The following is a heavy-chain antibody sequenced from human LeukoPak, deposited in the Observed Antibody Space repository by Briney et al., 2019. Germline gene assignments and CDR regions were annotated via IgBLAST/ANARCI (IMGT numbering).Heavy chain of an antibody. V-gene: IGHV1-3*01. CDR1: GYTFTTYA. J-gene: IGHJ5*02. CDR3: GKSAPSGFDP. Sequence: RASVKVSCKASGYTFTTYAIHWVRQAPGRSLEWMGRINAGNGDAKYSQNFHDRITITRDTSASTVYMELTSLRSEDTAVCYCGKSAPSGFDPWGQGTLVTVSS. CDR2: INAGNGDA.